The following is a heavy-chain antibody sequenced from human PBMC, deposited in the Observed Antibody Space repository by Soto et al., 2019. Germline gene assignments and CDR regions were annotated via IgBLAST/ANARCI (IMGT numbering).Heavy chain of an antibody. J-gene: IGHJ6*02. Sequence: SETLSLTCAVYGGSFSGYYWSWIRQPPGKGLEWIGEINHSGSTNYNPSLKSRVTISVDTSKNQFSLKLSSVTAADTAVYHCARGQIAYYYYYGMDVWGQGTTVTVSS. CDR2: INHSGST. CDR3: ARGQIAYYYYYGMDV. D-gene: IGHD6-13*01. V-gene: IGHV4-34*01. CDR1: GGSFSGYY.